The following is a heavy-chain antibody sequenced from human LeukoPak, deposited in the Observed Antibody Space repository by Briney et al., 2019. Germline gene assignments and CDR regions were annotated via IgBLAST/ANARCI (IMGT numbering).Heavy chain of an antibody. CDR3: AREARPDAFDI. J-gene: IGHJ3*02. Sequence: SQTLSLTCTVSGGSISSGSYYWSWIRQPAGKGLEWIGRIYTSGSTNYNPSLKSRVTISVDTSKNQFSLKLSSVTAADTAVYYCAREARPDAFDIWGQGTMVTVSS. V-gene: IGHV4-61*02. D-gene: IGHD6-6*01. CDR1: GGSISSGSYY. CDR2: IYTSGST.